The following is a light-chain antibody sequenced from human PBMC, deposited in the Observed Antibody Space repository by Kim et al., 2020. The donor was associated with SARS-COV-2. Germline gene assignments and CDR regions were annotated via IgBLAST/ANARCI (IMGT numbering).Light chain of an antibody. CDR2: EVD. J-gene: IGLJ2*01. Sequence: GQSVTLSCTGTSSDIGAYQYVSWYQQHPGKVPKLVLYEVDERPSGVPDRFSGSKSGNTASLTVSGLQADDEADYYCSSYAGRNNLIFGGGTQLTVL. CDR1: SSDIGAYQY. V-gene: IGLV2-8*01. CDR3: SSYAGRNNLI.